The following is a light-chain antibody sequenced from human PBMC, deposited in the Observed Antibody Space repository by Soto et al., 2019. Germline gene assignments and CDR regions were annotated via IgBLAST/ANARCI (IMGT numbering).Light chain of an antibody. V-gene: IGKV1-5*01. CDR2: DAS. CDR3: QQYNSYLT. Sequence: DIQMTQSPSSLSASVVDRFTISFRASQGISSYLAWYQHKPGKAPKLLIYDASSLESGVPSRFSGSGSGTEFTLTISSLQPDDFATYYCQQYNSYLTFGQGTKVDI. J-gene: IGKJ1*01. CDR1: QGISSY.